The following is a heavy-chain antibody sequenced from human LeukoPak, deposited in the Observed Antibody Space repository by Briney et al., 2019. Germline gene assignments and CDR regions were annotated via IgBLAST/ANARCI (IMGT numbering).Heavy chain of an antibody. CDR3: WASRDGGPDV. V-gene: IGHV3-48*03. J-gene: IGHJ6*02. D-gene: IGHD3-10*01. CDR1: GFTFSSYE. Sequence: PGGSLRLSCAASGFTFSSYEMNWVRQAPGKGLEWASYISSSGSTIYYADSVKGRFTISRDNAKNSLYLQMNSLRAEDTAVYYCWASRDGGPDVWGQGTTVTVSS. CDR2: ISSSGSTI.